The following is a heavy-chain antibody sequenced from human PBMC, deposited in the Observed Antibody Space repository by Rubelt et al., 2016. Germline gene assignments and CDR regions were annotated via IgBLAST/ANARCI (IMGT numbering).Heavy chain of an antibody. Sequence: SEKGGFTISRDNSKNTLYLQMNSLRAEDTAVYYCARFLERLLSGNWYFDYWGQGTLVTVSS. V-gene: IGHV3-23*01. D-gene: IGHD3-3*01. CDR3: ARFLERLLSGNWYFDY. J-gene: IGHJ4*02.